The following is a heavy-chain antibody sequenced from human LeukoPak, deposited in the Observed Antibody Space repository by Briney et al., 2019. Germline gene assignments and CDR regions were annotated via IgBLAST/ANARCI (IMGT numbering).Heavy chain of an antibody. D-gene: IGHD4-17*01. J-gene: IGHJ4*02. CDR2: IYYSGST. Sequence: PSETLSLTCTVSGGSISSRSYYWGWIRQPPGKGLEWIGSIYYSGSTNYNPSLKSRVSISVDTSKNQFSLKLSSVTAADTAVYYCARTGSTVTMLYPFDHWGQGTLVTVSS. CDR1: GGSISSRSYY. CDR3: ARTGSTVTMLYPFDH. V-gene: IGHV4-39*07.